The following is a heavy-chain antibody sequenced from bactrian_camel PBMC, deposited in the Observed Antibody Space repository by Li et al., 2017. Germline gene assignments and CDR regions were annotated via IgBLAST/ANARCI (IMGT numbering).Heavy chain of an antibody. CDR2: ISSSGRDT. V-gene: IGHV3-2*01. D-gene: IGHD1*01. CDR3: ASVWRGF. J-gene: IGHJ4*01. Sequence: VQLVESGGRLVQPGGSLALSCTASGLTFDNTYMSWVRRAPGKGLEWVSTISSSGRDTYYSDSVTGRFTVSRNNLRNTVYLRLDSLKSDDTALYFCASVWRGFWGKGTQVTVS. CDR1: GLTFDNTY.